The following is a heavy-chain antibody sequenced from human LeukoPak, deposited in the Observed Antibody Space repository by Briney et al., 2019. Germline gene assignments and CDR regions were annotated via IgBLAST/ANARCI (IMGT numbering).Heavy chain of an antibody. J-gene: IGHJ4*02. CDR1: GYTFTSYG. Sequence: ATVKVSCKASGYTFTSYGISWVRQAPGQGLEWMGWISAYNGNTNYAQKLQGRVTMTTDASTSTACMELRSLRSDDTAVYYCARVLWFGEFIDYWGQGTLVTVSS. D-gene: IGHD3-10*01. V-gene: IGHV1-18*01. CDR3: ARVLWFGEFIDY. CDR2: ISAYNGNT.